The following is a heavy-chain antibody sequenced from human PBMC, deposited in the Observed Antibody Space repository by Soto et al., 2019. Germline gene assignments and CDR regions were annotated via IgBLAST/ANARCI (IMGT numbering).Heavy chain of an antibody. V-gene: IGHV1-69*08. CDR2: IIPALGTA. D-gene: IGHD4-17*01. Sequence: QDQLVQSGAEVKKPGSSVKVSCKASGGTFSSHTFSWVRQAPGQGLEWMGRIIPALGTATYAQKFQGRVTITADAAATTVYMELNSLRSEDPAVYYCARPDFGDYWYFDLWGRGTLVTVSS. J-gene: IGHJ2*01. CDR1: GGTFSSHT. CDR3: ARPDFGDYWYFDL.